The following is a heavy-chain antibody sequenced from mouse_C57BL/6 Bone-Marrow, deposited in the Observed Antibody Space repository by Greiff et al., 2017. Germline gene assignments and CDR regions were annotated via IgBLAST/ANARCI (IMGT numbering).Heavy chain of an antibody. J-gene: IGHJ4*01. V-gene: IGHV1-39*01. D-gene: IGHD2-4*01. CDR3: ARGDDYNYAMDY. Sequence: VQLQQSGPELVQPGASVKISCKASGYSFTDYNMNWVKQSNGKSLEWIGVINPNYGTTSYKQKFKGKVTLTVDQSTSTAYMQLNSLTSEDSAVSYCARGDDYNYAMDYWGQGTSVTVSS. CDR1: GYSFTDYN. CDR2: INPNYGTT.